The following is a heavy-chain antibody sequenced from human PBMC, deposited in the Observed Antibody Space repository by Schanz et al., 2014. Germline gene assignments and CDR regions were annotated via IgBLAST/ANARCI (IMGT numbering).Heavy chain of an antibody. V-gene: IGHV3-30*04. J-gene: IGHJ4*02. CDR2: ISHDGNNK. Sequence: QVQLVESGGGVVQPWRSLRLSCAASGFTFGSYPIHWVRQAPGKGLEWVAVISHDGNNKYYGDSVKGRFTISRDNSKNTVYLLMNSLRVEDTAVYYCARVVAAASQGCNYWGRGTLVTVSS. CDR1: GFTFGSYP. D-gene: IGHD2-15*01. CDR3: ARVVAAASQGCNY.